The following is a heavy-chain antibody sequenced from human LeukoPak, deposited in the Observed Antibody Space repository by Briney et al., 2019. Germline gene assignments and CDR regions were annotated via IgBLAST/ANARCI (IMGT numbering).Heavy chain of an antibody. J-gene: IGHJ4*02. D-gene: IGHD2-15*01. CDR1: GFTFSSYG. CDR2: ISGSGGST. CDR3: AKDLTYCSGGSCEHRPLFDY. Sequence: PGRSLRLSCAASGFTFSSYGMHWVRQAPGKGLEWVSAISGSGGSTYYADSVKGRFTISRDNSKNTLYLQMNSLRAEDTAVYYCAKDLTYCSGGSCEHRPLFDYWGQGTLVTVSS. V-gene: IGHV3-23*01.